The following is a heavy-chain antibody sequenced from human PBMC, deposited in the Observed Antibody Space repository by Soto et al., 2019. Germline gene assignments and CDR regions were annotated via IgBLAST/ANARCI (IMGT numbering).Heavy chain of an antibody. J-gene: IGHJ2*01. CDR3: AIFFFQAEDGIRDTVPVSAFLLNRSSDL. D-gene: IGHD2-15*01. Sequence: KGLAREAVISYDGNTKYYADSVKGRFTISRDNSQNTLYLQMNSLRAEDTAVYYCAIFFFQAEDGIRDTVPVSAFLLNRSSDL. CDR2: ISYDGNTK. V-gene: IGHV3-30-3*01.